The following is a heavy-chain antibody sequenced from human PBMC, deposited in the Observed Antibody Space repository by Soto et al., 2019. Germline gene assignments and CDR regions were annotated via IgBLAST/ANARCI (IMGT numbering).Heavy chain of an antibody. CDR3: ARDAFIYSRGAYYDH. J-gene: IGHJ4*02. Sequence: QVRLVESGGGAVQPWDSLRLSCDASGFTFSTYALHWVRQAPGKGLEWVAFISYTGDNQYYADSVKGRFTVSRDNSKNIAALQMTSLKPEDSAVYYCARDAFIYSRGAYYDHWGQGTLVTVSS. CDR2: ISYTGDNQ. CDR1: GFTFSTYA. V-gene: IGHV3-30-3*01. D-gene: IGHD4-4*01.